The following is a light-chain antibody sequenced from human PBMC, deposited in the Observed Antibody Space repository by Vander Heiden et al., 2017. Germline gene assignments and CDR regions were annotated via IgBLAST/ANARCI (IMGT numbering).Light chain of an antibody. V-gene: IGKV1-39*01. CDR2: AAT. CDR3: QQSYSTYT. CDR1: QGINSY. Sequence: DIQMTHSPTSLSPSVGDRVTIPCRPSQGINSYLNCYQQQPGKPPKLLIYAATSLPSGVPSSFSGGGSGTDFTLTISSLQPEDFATYYCQQSYSTYTFGQGTKMEIK. J-gene: IGKJ2*01.